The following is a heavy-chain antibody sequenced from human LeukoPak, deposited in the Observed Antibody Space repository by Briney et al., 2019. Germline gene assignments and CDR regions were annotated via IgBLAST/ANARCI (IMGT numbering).Heavy chain of an antibody. Sequence: SETLSLTCTVSGGSISSYYWSWIRQPPGKGLEWIGYIYYSGSTNYNPSLKSRVTISVDTSKNQFSLKLSSVTAADTAVYYCARHATVNEDAFDIWGQGTMVTVSS. CDR1: GGSISSYY. J-gene: IGHJ3*02. V-gene: IGHV4-59*08. CDR2: IYYSGST. CDR3: ARHATVNEDAFDI. D-gene: IGHD4-17*01.